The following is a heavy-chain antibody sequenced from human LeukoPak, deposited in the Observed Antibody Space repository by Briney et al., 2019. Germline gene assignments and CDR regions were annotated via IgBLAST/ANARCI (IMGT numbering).Heavy chain of an antibody. Sequence: QSQTLSLTCAVSGDSVSSNSAAWNWIRQSPSRGLEWLGSTYHRSKWYNDYAVSVKSRITINPDTSKNQFSLQLNSVTPEDTAGYYCARDLRYSGYEGYYGMDVWGQGTTVTVSS. CDR2: TYHRSKWYN. J-gene: IGHJ6*02. V-gene: IGHV6-1*01. CDR1: GDSVSSNSAA. CDR3: ARDLRYSGYEGYYGMDV. D-gene: IGHD5-12*01.